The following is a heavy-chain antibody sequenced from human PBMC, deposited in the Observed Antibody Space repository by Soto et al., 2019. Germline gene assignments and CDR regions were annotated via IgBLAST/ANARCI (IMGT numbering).Heavy chain of an antibody. D-gene: IGHD6-13*01. V-gene: IGHV1-24*01. J-gene: IGHJ4*02. Sequence: ASVKVSCKVSGYTLTELSMHWVRQAPGKGLEWMGGFDPEDGETIYAQKFQGRVTMTEDTSTDTAYMELSSLRSEDTAVYYCVSGAADGQYGSFDYCGQRTLVTVSS. CDR3: VSGAADGQYGSFDY. CDR2: FDPEDGET. CDR1: GYTLTELS.